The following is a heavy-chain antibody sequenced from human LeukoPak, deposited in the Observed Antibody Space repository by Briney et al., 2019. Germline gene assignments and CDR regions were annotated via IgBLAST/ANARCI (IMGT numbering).Heavy chain of an antibody. D-gene: IGHD3-10*01. CDR2: IYSGGDT. V-gene: IGHV3-66*01. CDR1: GFTFSSYS. Sequence: GGSLRLSCAASGFTFSSYSMNWIRQAPGKGLEWVSLIYSGGDTHYADSVKGRFTISRDNSKNTLYLQMNSLRAEDTALYYCAKEPASGSCFDYWGQGTLVTVSS. J-gene: IGHJ4*02. CDR3: AKEPASGSCFDY.